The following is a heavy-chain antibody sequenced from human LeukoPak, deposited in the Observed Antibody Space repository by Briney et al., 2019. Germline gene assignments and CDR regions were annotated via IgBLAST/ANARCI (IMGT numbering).Heavy chain of an antibody. J-gene: IGHJ4*02. CDR1: GFTFSSYS. V-gene: IGHV3-21*04. Sequence: PGGFLRLSCAASGFTFSSYSMNWVRQAPGKGLEWVSSISSSSSYIYYADSVKGRFTISRDNAKNSLYLQMNSLSAEDTAVYYCAKAPYDTSGFSSPNYFDYWGQGTLVTVSS. CDR3: AKAPYDTSGFSSPNYFDY. CDR2: ISSSSSYI. D-gene: IGHD3-22*01.